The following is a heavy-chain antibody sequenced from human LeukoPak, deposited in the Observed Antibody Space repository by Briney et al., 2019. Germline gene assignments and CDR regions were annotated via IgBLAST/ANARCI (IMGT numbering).Heavy chain of an antibody. J-gene: IGHJ6*03. D-gene: IGHD1-26*01. CDR2: INYGGST. Sequence: SETLSLTCAVYGGSFSGYYWSWIRQPPGKGLEWIGAINYGGSTNYNPSLKSRDTISVDTSKNQFSLKLSSVTAADTAFYYCASQGHHGKIVGTTLSYFYMDVWGKGTTVTVSS. CDR1: GGSFSGYY. CDR3: ASQGHHGKIVGTTLSYFYMDV. V-gene: IGHV4-34*01.